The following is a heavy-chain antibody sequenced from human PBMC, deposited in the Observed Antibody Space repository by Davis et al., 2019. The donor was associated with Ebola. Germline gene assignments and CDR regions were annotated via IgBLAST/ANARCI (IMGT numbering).Heavy chain of an antibody. CDR3: AAARYGSGSYYHP. D-gene: IGHD3-10*01. Sequence: SVKVSCKASGFTFTSSAMQWVRQARGQRLEWIGWIVVGSGNTNYAQKFQERVTITRDMSTSTAYMELSSLRSEDTAVYYCAAARYGSGSYYHPWGQGTLVTVSS. CDR2: IVVGSGNT. J-gene: IGHJ5*02. CDR1: GFTFTSSA. V-gene: IGHV1-58*02.